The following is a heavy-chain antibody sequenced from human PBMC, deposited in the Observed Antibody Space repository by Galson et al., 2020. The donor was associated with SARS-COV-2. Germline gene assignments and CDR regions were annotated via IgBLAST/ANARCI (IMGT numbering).Heavy chain of an antibody. J-gene: IGHJ4*02. CDR1: GFTLKNNG. CDR3: ARAHSTNYESRGFYSD. V-gene: IGHV3-33*01. CDR2: IWHDGSIE. Sequence: GGLLRSPCAASGFTLKNNGMYWVRKAPGKGLEWVAVIWHDGSIEYYADSVKGRLPIPRANSKTTLYLQMNSLRAEDTAVYYCARAHSTNYESRGFYSDWGQGTLVAVSS. D-gene: IGHD3-22*01.